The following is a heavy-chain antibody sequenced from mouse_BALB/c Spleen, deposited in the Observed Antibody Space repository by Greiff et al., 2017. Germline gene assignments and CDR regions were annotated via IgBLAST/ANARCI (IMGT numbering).Heavy chain of an antibody. V-gene: IGHV1-54*01. CDR3: ARGGYGNYAMDY. CDR1: GYAFTNYL. CDR2: INPGSGGT. D-gene: IGHD2-10*02. J-gene: IGHJ4*01. Sequence: VQRVESGAELVRPGTSVKVSCKASGYAFTNYLIEWVKQRPGQGLERIGVINPGSGGTNYNEKFKGKATLTADKSSSTAYMQLSSLASDDSAVYFCARGGYGNYAMDYWGQGTSVTVSS.